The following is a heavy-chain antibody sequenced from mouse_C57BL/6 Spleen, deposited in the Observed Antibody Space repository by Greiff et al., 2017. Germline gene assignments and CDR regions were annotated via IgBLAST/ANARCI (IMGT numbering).Heavy chain of an antibody. Sequence: EVMLVESGGGLVQPGGSLKLSCAASGFTFSDYYMYWVRQTPEKRLEWVAYISNGGGSTYYPDTVKGRFTISRDNAKNTLYLQMIRLKSEATAMYYCARRDYGSSHYAMDYWGQGTSVTVSS. CDR1: GFTFSDYY. CDR3: ARRDYGSSHYAMDY. CDR2: ISNGGGST. D-gene: IGHD1-1*01. J-gene: IGHJ4*01. V-gene: IGHV5-12*01.